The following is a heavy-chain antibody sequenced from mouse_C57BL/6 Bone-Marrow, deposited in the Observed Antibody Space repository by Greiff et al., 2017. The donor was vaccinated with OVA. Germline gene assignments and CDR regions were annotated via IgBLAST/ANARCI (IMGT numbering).Heavy chain of an antibody. Sequence: EVKLVESGGDLVKPGGSLKLSCAASGFTFSSYGMSWVRQTPDKRLEWVGTISSGGSYTYYPDSVKGRFTISRDNAKNTLYLQMSSLKSEDTAMCYCAREGDGGFAYWGQGTLVTVSA. D-gene: IGHD3-3*01. CDR1: GFTFSSYG. CDR2: ISSGGSYT. CDR3: AREGDGGFAY. V-gene: IGHV5-6*01. J-gene: IGHJ3*01.